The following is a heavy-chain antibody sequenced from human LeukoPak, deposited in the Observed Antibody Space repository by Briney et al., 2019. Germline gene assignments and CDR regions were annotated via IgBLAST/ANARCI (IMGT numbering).Heavy chain of an antibody. D-gene: IGHD1-26*01. CDR1: GGTFSSYA. CDR2: IIPILGIA. J-gene: IGHJ4*02. CDR3: AGETVGADGYFDY. V-gene: IGHV1-69*04. Sequence: SVKVSCKASGGTFSSYAISWVRQAPGQGPEWMGRIIPILGIANYAQKFQGRVTVTADNSTSTAYMALSSLRSEDTAVYFCAGETVGADGYFDYWGQGTLVTVSS.